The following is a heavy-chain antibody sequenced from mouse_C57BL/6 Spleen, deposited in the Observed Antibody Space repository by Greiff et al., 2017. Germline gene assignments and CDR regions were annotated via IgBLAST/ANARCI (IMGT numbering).Heavy chain of an antibody. CDR2: ISSGGDYI. CDR3: TRVDFPNWDGVDY. Sequence: EVKVVESGEGLVKPGGSLKLSCAASGFTFSSYAMSWVRRTPEKRLEWVAYISSGGDYIYYADTVKGRFTISRDNARNTLYLQMRSRKSEDTAMYYCTRVDFPNWDGVDYWGQGTTLTVSS. D-gene: IGHD4-1*02. V-gene: IGHV5-9-1*02. CDR1: GFTFSSYA. J-gene: IGHJ2*01.